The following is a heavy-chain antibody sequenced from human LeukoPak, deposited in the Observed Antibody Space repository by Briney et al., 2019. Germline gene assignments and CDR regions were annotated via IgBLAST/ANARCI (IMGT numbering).Heavy chain of an antibody. Sequence: EASVKVSCKASGHTFTGYYIHWVRQAPGQGLEWMGWINPNSGGTNYAQKLQGRVTMTRDTSISTAYMELSRLRSDDTAVYYCARYSTVTVYYFDYWGQGTLVTVSS. D-gene: IGHD4-17*01. CDR3: ARYSTVTVYYFDY. CDR2: INPNSGGT. J-gene: IGHJ4*02. V-gene: IGHV1-2*02. CDR1: GHTFTGYY.